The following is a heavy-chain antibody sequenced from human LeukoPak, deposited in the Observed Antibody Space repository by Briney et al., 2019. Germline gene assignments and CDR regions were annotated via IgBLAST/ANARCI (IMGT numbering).Heavy chain of an antibody. CDR3: ARAGQSGDRSFDY. Sequence: ASVKVSCKASGYTFTGYYLHWVRLAPGQGLEWMGWVNPNSGGTNYAQRFQGRVTISADKSINTAYLQWSSLKASDTAMYYCARAGQSGDRSFDYWAQGTLVTVSS. D-gene: IGHD2-21*02. J-gene: IGHJ4*02. V-gene: IGHV1-2*02. CDR1: GYTFTGYY. CDR2: VNPNSGGT.